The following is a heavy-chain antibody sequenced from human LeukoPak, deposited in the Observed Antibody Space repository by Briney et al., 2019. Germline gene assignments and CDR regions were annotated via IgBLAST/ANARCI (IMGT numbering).Heavy chain of an antibody. J-gene: IGHJ4*02. CDR1: GFTFSSYS. V-gene: IGHV3-21*01. D-gene: IGHD6-6*01. CDR2: ISSSSSYI. CDR3: ARDRVSSSSRFHFDY. Sequence: GSLRLSCAASGFTFSSYSMNWVRQAPGKGPEWVSSISSSSSYIYYADSVKGRFTISRDNAKNSLYLQMNSLRAEDTAVYYCARDRVSSSSRFHFDYWGQGTLVTVSS.